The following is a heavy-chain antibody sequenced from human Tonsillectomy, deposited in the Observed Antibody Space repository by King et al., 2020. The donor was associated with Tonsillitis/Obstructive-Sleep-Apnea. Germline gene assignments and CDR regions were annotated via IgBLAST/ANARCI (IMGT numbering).Heavy chain of an antibody. V-gene: IGHV3-23*04. CDR1: GFNFANYA. Sequence: VQLVESGGGLVQPGGSLKLSCAASGFNFANYAMTWVRQTPGKGLEWVSGITASGGSTYYAVSVRGRITISRDNSKNTSFLQMHSLMAEDTALHYCAKGRRSIGSYIHGLDVWGQGTTVTGS. CDR2: ITASGGST. J-gene: IGHJ6*02. CDR3: AKGRRSIGSYIHGLDV. D-gene: IGHD6-19*01.